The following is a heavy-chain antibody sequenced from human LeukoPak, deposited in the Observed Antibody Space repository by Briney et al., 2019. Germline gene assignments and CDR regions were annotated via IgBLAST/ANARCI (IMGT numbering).Heavy chain of an antibody. Sequence: GGSLRLSCAASGFTFTTYAMHWVRQAPGKGLEWVSGISSSGGSTYHTDSVKGRFTISRDTSKNTLYLQMNSLRAEDTAVYYCARRGGAAAGSDFDYWGQGTLVTVSS. CDR2: ISSSGGST. CDR3: ARRGGAAAGSDFDY. CDR1: GFTFTTYA. V-gene: IGHV3-23*01. J-gene: IGHJ4*02. D-gene: IGHD6-13*01.